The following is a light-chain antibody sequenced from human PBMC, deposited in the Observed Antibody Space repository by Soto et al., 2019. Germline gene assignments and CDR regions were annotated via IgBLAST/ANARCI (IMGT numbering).Light chain of an antibody. CDR1: XXIXYKSKNKNY. CDR2: WAS. CDR3: QQYHTTPFT. V-gene: IGKV4-1*01. J-gene: IGKJ3*01. Sequence: DIVMTESPDSLRMSLFXRXTXXXXSXXXIXYKSKNKNYLAWYQQKPGQPPKLLIYWASTRESGVPDRFSGSGSGTDFTLTINGLQAEDVAVYFCQQYHTTPFTFGPGTKVDI.